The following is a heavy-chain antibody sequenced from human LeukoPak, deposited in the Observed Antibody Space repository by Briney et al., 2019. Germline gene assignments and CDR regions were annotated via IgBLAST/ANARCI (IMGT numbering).Heavy chain of an antibody. V-gene: IGHV3-66*02. Sequence: GGSLRLSCAASGFTVSSNYMSWVRQAPGKGLEWVSVIYSGGSTYYADSVKGRFTISRDNSKNTLYLQMNSLRAEDTAVYYCARVYSKAAFDIWGQGTMVTVSS. CDR2: IYSGGST. CDR3: ARVYSKAAFDI. D-gene: IGHD2-15*01. CDR1: GFTVSSNY. J-gene: IGHJ3*02.